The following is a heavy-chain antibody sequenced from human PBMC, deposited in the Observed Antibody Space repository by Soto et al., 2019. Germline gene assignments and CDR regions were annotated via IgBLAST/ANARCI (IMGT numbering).Heavy chain of an antibody. CDR3: ARHVGSYWYFDL. Sequence: EVQFVESGGGLVQPGGSLRLSCTASGFAVTSSYMGWVRRAPGKGLEWVSSIYSGRDTYYADSVRGRFTSTTDNSMDTLYLQMNSLRVDDTAMYYCARHVGSYWYFDLWGRGTLVTVSS. V-gene: IGHV3-66*04. CDR2: IYSGRDT. CDR1: GFAVTSSY. D-gene: IGHD1-26*01. J-gene: IGHJ2*01.